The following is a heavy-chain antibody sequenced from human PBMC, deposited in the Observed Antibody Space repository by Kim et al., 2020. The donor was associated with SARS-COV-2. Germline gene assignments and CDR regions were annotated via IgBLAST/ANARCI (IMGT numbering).Heavy chain of an antibody. CDR2: IRSDGSDK. J-gene: IGHJ3*02. CDR1: GFTFTSSD. V-gene: IGHV3-33*01. CDR3: ARDGELGMEAFDI. D-gene: IGHD7-27*01. Sequence: GGSLRLSCAASGFTFTSSDIHWVRQAPGKGLEWVAVIRSDGSDKYNEDSVEGRFTISRDNAKNTLSLEMNSLRAEDTAMYYCARDGELGMEAFDIWGQGTMVTVSS.